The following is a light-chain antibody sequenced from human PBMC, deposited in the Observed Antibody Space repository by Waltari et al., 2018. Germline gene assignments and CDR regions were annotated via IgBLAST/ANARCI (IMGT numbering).Light chain of an antibody. CDR2: KAS. Sequence: DIQMTQSPSTLSASVGDSVTITCRASETVLTWLAWYQQKPGKAPKLLIYKASSLESGVPSRFSGSASGTEFTLTISSLQPDDSATYYCQQYYITPPTFGQGTKVEIK. J-gene: IGKJ1*01. V-gene: IGKV1-5*03. CDR3: QQYYITPPT. CDR1: ETVLTW.